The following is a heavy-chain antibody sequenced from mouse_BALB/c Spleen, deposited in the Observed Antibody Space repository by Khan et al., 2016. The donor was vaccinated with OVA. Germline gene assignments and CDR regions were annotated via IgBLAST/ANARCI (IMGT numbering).Heavy chain of an antibody. CDR3: ARDDGGGNDAMDY. J-gene: IGHJ4*01. V-gene: IGHV2-9*02. CDR2: IWAGGST. Sequence: QVQLKESGPGLVAPSQSLSITCTVSGFSLTSYGVYWVRQPPGKGLEWLGIIWAGGSTNYNSALMSRLSISKDNSKSQVFLKMNSLQTVHTAMYYCARDDGGGNDAMDYWGQGTSVTVSS. CDR1: GFSLTSYG. D-gene: IGHD2-1*01.